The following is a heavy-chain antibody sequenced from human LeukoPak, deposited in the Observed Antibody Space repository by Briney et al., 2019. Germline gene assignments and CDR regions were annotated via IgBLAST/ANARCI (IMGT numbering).Heavy chain of an antibody. Sequence: GSLRLSCAASGFTFSSYTMSWVRQAPGKGLEWDSSISSSGSSTYYADSVKGRFTISRDNSKNTLYLQMNSLRAEDRAVYYCAKEVGDSVDYFESWGQGTLV. D-gene: IGHD4-17*01. V-gene: IGHV3-23*01. CDR2: ISSSGSST. CDR3: AKEVGDSVDYFES. CDR1: GFTFSSYT. J-gene: IGHJ4*02.